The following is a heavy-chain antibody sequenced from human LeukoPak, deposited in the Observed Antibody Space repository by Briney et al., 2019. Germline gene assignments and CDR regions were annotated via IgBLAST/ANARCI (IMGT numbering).Heavy chain of an antibody. V-gene: IGHV3-64*01. CDR3: ATGREGARSGSYFDY. CDR2: ISSSGSNT. Sequence: GGSLRLSCAASGFTFSSYAMHWVRQAPGKGLEYVSAISSSGSNTYYANSVKGRFTISRDNSKNTLNLQMGSLRAEDMAVYYCATGREGARSGSYFDYWGQGTLVTVSS. D-gene: IGHD1-26*01. CDR1: GFTFSSYA. J-gene: IGHJ4*02.